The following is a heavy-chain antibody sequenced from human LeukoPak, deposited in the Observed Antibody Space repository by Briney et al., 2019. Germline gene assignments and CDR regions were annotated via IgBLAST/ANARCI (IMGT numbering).Heavy chain of an antibody. Sequence: GASVKVSCKTSGYTFTSYGVSWVRQAPGQGLEWMGWISGYNGNTNYAQKYRGRVTMTIDTSTSTVYMELRSLRSDDTAVYYCARTGYCSSTSCYTASRPYYHYYMDVWGKGTTVTVSS. D-gene: IGHD2-2*02. CDR2: ISGYNGNT. J-gene: IGHJ6*03. CDR1: GYTFTSYG. V-gene: IGHV1-18*01. CDR3: ARTGYCSSTSCYTASRPYYHYYMDV.